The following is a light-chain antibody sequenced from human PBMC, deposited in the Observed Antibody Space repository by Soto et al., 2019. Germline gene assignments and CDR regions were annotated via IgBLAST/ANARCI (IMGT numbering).Light chain of an antibody. V-gene: IGKV2-30*02. CDR2: EVS. CDR3: MLGTPCPWT. Sequence: DVVMTQSPLSLPVTLGQPASISCTSSQSLIHSDGSTYLSWFQQRPGQSPRRLIYEVSDRDSGVPASSSDSGSGTDFTLKISRGEPEDVAVYYCMLGTPCPWTFGQGTEVEIK. J-gene: IGKJ1*01. CDR1: QSLIHSDGSTY.